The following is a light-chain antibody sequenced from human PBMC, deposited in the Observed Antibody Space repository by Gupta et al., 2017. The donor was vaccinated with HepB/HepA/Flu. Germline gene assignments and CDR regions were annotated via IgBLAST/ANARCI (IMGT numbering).Light chain of an antibody. CDR3: QQYRSYPT. V-gene: IGKV1-5*03. Sequence: DIQMTQAPSALSAYVGDRVTITCRASQSIEAWLAWYQQKPGKPPQLLLYKASKLESGVPTRFSGRGSETEFTLTISSLQPEDSATYYCQQYRSYPTFGGGTKVEVK. J-gene: IGKJ4*01. CDR2: KAS. CDR1: QSIEAW.